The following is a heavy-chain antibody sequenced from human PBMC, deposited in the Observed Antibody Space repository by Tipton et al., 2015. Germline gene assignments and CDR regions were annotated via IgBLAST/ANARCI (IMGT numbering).Heavy chain of an antibody. D-gene: IGHD3-16*01. V-gene: IGHV3-20*04. CDR1: GFTFEDYG. CDR2: IDWNGGST. Sequence: SLRLSCAASGFTFEDYGMSWVRQAPRRGLEWVSGIDWNGGSTGHADSVRGRFTISRDNAKNSLYLQMNSLRAEDTALYYCARILWGSPYGMEVWGQGTTVTVSS. J-gene: IGHJ6*02. CDR3: ARILWGSPYGMEV.